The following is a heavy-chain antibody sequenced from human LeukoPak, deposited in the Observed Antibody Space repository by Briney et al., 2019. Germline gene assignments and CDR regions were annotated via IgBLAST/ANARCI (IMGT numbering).Heavy chain of an antibody. D-gene: IGHD3-9*01. V-gene: IGHV3-21*01. CDR1: GFTFSSYS. CDR3: AREPENNYDILTGYYFDY. CDR2: ISSSSSYI. J-gene: IGHJ4*02. Sequence: GGSLRLSCAASGFTFSSYSMNWVRQAPGKGLEWVSSISSSSSYIYYADSVKGRFTISRDNAKNSLYLQMNSLRAEDTAVYYCAREPENNYDILTGYYFDYWGQGTLVTVSS.